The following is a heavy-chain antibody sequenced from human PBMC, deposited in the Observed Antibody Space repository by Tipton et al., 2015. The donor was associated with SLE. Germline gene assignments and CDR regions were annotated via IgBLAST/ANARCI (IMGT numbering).Heavy chain of an antibody. CDR2: ISSSSSYI. CDR1: GFTFSSYS. CDR3: ARDSSWDFDY. D-gene: IGHD6-13*01. V-gene: IGHV3-21*03. Sequence: GSLRLPCAASGFTFSSYSMNWVRQAPGKGLEWVSSISSSSSYIYYADSVKGRFTISRDNAKNSLYLQMNSLRAEDTAVYYCARDSSWDFDYWGQGTLVTVSS. J-gene: IGHJ4*02.